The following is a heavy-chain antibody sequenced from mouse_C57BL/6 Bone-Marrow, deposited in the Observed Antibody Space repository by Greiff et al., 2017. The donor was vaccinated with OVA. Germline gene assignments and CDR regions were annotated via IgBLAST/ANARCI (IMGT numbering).Heavy chain of an antibody. Sequence: QVQLKESGPGLVQPSQSLSITCTVSGFSLTSYGVHWVRQSPGKGLEWLGVIWRGGSTDYNAAFMSRLSITKDNSKSQVFFKMNSLQADDTAIYDCATYGSSYFWYFDVWGTGTTVTVSS. J-gene: IGHJ1*03. D-gene: IGHD1-1*01. CDR2: IWRGGST. CDR3: ATYGSSYFWYFDV. V-gene: IGHV2-5*01. CDR1: GFSLTSYG.